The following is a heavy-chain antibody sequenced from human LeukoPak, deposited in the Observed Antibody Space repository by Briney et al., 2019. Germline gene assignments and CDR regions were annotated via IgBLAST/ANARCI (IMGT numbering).Heavy chain of an antibody. D-gene: IGHD6-19*01. CDR3: ARDRPGIAVAGDAFDI. J-gene: IGHJ3*02. Sequence: TSETLSLTCTVSGGSISSYYWSWIRQPPGKGLEWIGYTYNRGSTNYNPSLKSRVTILVDTSKNQFSLKLRSVTAAGTAVYYCARDRPGIAVAGDAFDIWGQGTLVTVSS. CDR1: GGSISSYY. CDR2: TYNRGST. V-gene: IGHV4-59*01.